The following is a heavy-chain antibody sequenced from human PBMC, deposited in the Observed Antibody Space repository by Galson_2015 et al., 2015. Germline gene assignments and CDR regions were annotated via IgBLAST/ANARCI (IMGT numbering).Heavy chain of an antibody. CDR1: GFSFSGYW. CDR2: IKQDGSEK. CDR3: ARDLKDYDFWSGETFYYMDV. J-gene: IGHJ6*03. Sequence: SLRLSCAASGFSFSGYWMSWVRQAPGKGLEWVANIKQDGSEKYNVDSVKGRFTISRDNTKNSLYLQMNSLRAEDTAVYYCARDLKDYDFWSGETFYYMDVWGKGTTVTVSS. D-gene: IGHD3-3*01. V-gene: IGHV3-7*01.